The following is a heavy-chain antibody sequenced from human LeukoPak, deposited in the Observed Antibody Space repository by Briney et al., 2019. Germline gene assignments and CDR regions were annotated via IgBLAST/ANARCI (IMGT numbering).Heavy chain of an antibody. CDR1: GGSVSSGSYF. J-gene: IGHJ1*01. Sequence: PSETLSLTCTVSGGSVSSGSYFWSWIRQPPGKGLEWIGYIYYTGSTSYNPSLKSRVTISVDTSKNQFSLKLRSVTAADTAVYYCVRVEYDDSSGNYPAYFQHWGQGTLLTVSS. V-gene: IGHV4-61*01. CDR2: IYYTGST. CDR3: VRVEYDDSSGNYPAYFQH. D-gene: IGHD3-22*01.